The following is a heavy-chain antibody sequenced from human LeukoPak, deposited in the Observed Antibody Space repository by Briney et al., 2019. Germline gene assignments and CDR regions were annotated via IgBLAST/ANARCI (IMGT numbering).Heavy chain of an antibody. CDR3: ARDPRGDYGWNWFDP. J-gene: IGHJ5*02. Sequence: ASVKVSCKASGYTFTGYYMHWVRQAPGQGLEWMGWINPNSGGTNYAQKFQGRVTMTRDTSISTAYMELSRLRSDDTAVYCCARDPRGDYGWNWFDPWGQGTLVTVSS. D-gene: IGHD4-17*01. V-gene: IGHV1-2*02. CDR1: GYTFTGYY. CDR2: INPNSGGT.